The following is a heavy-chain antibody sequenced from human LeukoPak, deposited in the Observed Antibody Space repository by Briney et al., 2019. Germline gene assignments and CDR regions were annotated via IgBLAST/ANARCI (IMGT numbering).Heavy chain of an antibody. CDR1: GFTFSSYS. CDR3: ARTYFRDNVVVPAAINWFDP. V-gene: IGHV3-21*01. Sequence: GGSLRLSCAASGFTFSSYSMNWVRQAPGKGLEWVSSISSSSSYIYYADSVKGRFTISRDNAKNSLYLQMNSLRAEDTAVYYCARTYFRDNVVVPAAINWFDPWGQGTLVTVSS. CDR2: ISSSSSYI. D-gene: IGHD2-2*02. J-gene: IGHJ5*02.